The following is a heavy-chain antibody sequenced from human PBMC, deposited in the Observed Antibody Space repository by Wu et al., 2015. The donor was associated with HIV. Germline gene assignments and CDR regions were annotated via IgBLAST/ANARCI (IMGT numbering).Heavy chain of an antibody. CDR2: IIPMFGTS. CDR1: GYSFTAHY. D-gene: IGHD2-2*01. J-gene: IGHJ3*02. Sequence: QVQLVQSGAELTKPGASVRVSCQTSGYSFTAHYIHWVRQAPGQGLEWMGWIIPMFGTSNYAQNFQGRVTITADESTSTAYMELSSLRSVDTAVYYCAYVASSSYGAFDIWGQGTMIIVS. CDR3: AYVASSSYGAFDI. V-gene: IGHV1-69*01.